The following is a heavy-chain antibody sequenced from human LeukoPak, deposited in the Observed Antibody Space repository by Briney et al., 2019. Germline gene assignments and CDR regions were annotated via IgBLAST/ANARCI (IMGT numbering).Heavy chain of an antibody. V-gene: IGHV1-8*01. CDR3: ARGGYNMDV. Sequence: GASVKVSCKASGYTFTSFDNNWVRQANGQGIEWMGWMNPNSGNTGNAQKFQGRVTMTRSTSISTAYMQLSSLRSENTAVYYCARGGYNMDVWGQGTTVTVSS. J-gene: IGHJ6*02. CDR2: MNPNSGNT. CDR1: GYTFTSFD. D-gene: IGHD5-24*01.